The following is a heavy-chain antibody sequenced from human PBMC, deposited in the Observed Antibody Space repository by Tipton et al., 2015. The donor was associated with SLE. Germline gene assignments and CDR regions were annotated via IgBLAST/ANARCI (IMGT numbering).Heavy chain of an antibody. V-gene: IGHV1-69*05. Sequence: QSGAEVKKPGASVKVSCKASGYIFSNYGISWVRQAPGQGLEWMGGIIPIVGTTNYAQKFQGRVTITTDESTNTAYMELSSLASEDTAVYYCARDDDGADWPFHYWGQGTLVTVSS. J-gene: IGHJ4*02. CDR2: IIPIVGTT. D-gene: IGHD4/OR15-4a*01. CDR3: ARDDDGADWPFHY. CDR1: GYIFSNYG.